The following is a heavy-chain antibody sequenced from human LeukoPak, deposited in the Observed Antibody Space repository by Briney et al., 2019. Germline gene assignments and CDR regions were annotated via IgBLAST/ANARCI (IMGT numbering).Heavy chain of an antibody. CDR2: ISGSGGST. V-gene: IGHV3-23*01. CDR1: GFTFSSYA. D-gene: IGHD3-9*01. Sequence: GGSLRLSCAASGFTFSSYAMSWVRQAPGKGLEWVSAISGSGGSTYYADSVKRRFTISRDNSKNTLYLQMNSLRAEDTAVYYCAKTRDYDIFTGYVYWGQRALFSASS. J-gene: IGHJ4*02. CDR3: AKTRDYDIFTGYVY.